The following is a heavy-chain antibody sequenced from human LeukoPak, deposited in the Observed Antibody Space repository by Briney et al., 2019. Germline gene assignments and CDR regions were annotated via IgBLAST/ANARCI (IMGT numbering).Heavy chain of an antibody. CDR1: GVSISSYY. D-gene: IGHD2-2*01. J-gene: IGHJ4*02. V-gene: IGHV4-59*01. CDR3: ARPQTMGSSSPLGY. Sequence: SETLSLTCNVSGVSISSYYWIWIRQPPGKGLEWIGDIHYSGRANYNPSLKSRVTTSLDTSKNQISLKLSSVTAADTAVYYCARPQTMGSSSPLGYWGQGTLVTVSS. CDR2: IHYSGRA.